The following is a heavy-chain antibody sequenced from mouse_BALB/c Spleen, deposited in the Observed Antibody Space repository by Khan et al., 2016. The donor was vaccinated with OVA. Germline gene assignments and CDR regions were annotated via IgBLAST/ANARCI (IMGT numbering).Heavy chain of an antibody. CDR1: GYTFTSYY. J-gene: IGHJ3*01. V-gene: IGHV1S81*02. Sequence: QVQLQQSGAELVKPGASVRLSCKASGYTFTSYYLYWVNQRPGQGLEWIGDINPSNGGTNFNEMFKTKATLTVDKSSSTAYMQLSSPTSEDSAVYYCTRSGYGAFVYWGQGTLVTVSA. D-gene: IGHD1-1*02. CDR3: TRSGYGAFVY. CDR2: INPSNGGT.